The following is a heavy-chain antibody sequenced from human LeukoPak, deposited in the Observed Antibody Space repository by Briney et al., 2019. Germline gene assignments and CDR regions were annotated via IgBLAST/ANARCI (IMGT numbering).Heavy chain of an antibody. CDR1: GYSFTSYW. D-gene: IGHD6-6*01. V-gene: IGHV5-51*01. CDR2: IYPGDSDT. J-gene: IGHJ6*03. Sequence: GESLKISCKGSGYSFTSYWIGWVRQMPGKGLEWMGIIYPGDSDTRYSPSFQGQVTISADKSISTAYLQWSSLKASDTAMYYCARSSIGYYYYNYMDVWGKGTTVTVSS. CDR3: ARSSIGYYYYNYMDV.